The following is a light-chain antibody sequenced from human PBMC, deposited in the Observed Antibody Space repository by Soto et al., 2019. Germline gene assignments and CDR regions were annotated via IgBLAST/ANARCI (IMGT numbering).Light chain of an antibody. CDR3: QQYHFYST. V-gene: IGKV1-5*03. Sequence: DIPMTQSPSTLSASVGDRVTLTCRASENVNIWLAWYQQKLGKVPRLLIYSTSNLESGVPSRFSGSGSGTEFTLSISSLQPDDFATYYCQQYHFYSTFGQRTKVEIK. CDR2: STS. J-gene: IGKJ1*01. CDR1: ENVNIW.